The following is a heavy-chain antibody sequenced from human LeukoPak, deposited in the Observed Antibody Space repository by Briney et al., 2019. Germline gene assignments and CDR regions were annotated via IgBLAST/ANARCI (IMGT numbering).Heavy chain of an antibody. V-gene: IGHV4-38-2*02. CDR3: ARWDSSSSLVYYFDY. J-gene: IGHJ4*02. D-gene: IGHD6-6*01. CDR2: IYHSGST. CDR1: GYSISSGYY. Sequence: SETLSLTCTVSGYSISSGYYWGWIRQPPGKGLEWIGSIYHSGSTYYNPSLKSRVTISVDTSENQFSLKLSSVTAADTAVYYCARWDSSSSLVYYFDYWGQGTLVTVSS.